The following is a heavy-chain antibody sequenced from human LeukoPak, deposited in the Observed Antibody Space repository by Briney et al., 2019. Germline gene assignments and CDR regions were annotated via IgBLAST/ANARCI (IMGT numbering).Heavy chain of an antibody. CDR1: GFTFSSYG. D-gene: IGHD2-2*01. CDR3: ARSIQHLPNWFDP. J-gene: IGHJ5*02. CDR2: IRYDGSNK. V-gene: IGHV3-30*02. Sequence: PGGSLRLSCAASGFTFSSYGMHWVRQAPGKGLEWVAFIRYDGSNKYYADSVKGRFTISRDNSKNTLYLQMNSLRAEDTAVYYCARSIQHLPNWFDPRGQGTLVTVSS.